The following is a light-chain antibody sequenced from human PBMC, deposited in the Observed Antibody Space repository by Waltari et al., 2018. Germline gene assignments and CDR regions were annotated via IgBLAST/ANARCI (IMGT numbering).Light chain of an antibody. J-gene: IGLJ3*02. V-gene: IGLV2-14*01. Sequence: QSALTQPASVSGSPGQSITLSCTGTSSDVGGYNYVSWYQQPPGKAPKLRIYDVSNRPSGVSNRFSGSKSGNTASLTISGLQAEDEADYYCSSYTSSSMVFGGGTKLTVL. CDR2: DVS. CDR3: SSYTSSSMV. CDR1: SSDVGGYNY.